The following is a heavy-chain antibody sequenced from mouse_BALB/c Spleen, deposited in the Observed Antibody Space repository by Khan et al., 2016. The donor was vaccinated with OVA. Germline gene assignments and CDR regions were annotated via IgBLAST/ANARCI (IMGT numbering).Heavy chain of an antibody. V-gene: IGHV14-3*02. Sequence: EVQLQQSGAELVKSGATVKISCTASGLDIKDPYMHWLKQWPGQGLEWIGQIYPPNGNTYYDPKFQGKATLTADTSSNTTYLQLRSLTSEDTGVYYWCRMARKWGQGTTLTVSS. CDR1: GLDIKDPY. CDR2: IYPPNGNT. CDR3: CRMARK. J-gene: IGHJ2*01.